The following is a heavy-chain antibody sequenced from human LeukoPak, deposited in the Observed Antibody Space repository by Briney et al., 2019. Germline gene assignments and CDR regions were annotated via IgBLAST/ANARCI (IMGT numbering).Heavy chain of an antibody. CDR2: IYHSGST. Sequence: SGALSLTCAVSGGSISSSNWGSWGRQPPGEGLGWVGEIYHSGSTNYNPSLKSRVTISVDKSKNQFSLKLSSVTAADTAVYYCASPNDYGDMAAFDIWGQGTMVTVSS. CDR3: ASPNDYGDMAAFDI. D-gene: IGHD4-17*01. V-gene: IGHV4-4*02. J-gene: IGHJ3*02. CDR1: GGSISSSNW.